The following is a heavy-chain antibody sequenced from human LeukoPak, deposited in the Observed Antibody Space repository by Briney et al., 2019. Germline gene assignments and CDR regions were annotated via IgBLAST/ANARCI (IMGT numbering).Heavy chain of an antibody. CDR3: TRAEIAVAGPFDY. D-gene: IGHD6-19*01. J-gene: IGHJ4*02. CDR1: GFTFSRYW. V-gene: IGHV3-74*01. Sequence: PGGSLRLSCAASGFTFSRYWMHWVRQAPGKGLVWVSRINHDGSAATYADSVEGRSTISRDNAKNTLYLQMNSLRAEDTAIYYCTRAEIAVAGPFDYWGQGTLVTVSS. CDR2: INHDGSAA.